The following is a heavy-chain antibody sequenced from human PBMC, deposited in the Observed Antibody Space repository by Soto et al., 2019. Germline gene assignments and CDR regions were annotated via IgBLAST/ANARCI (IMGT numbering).Heavy chain of an antibody. V-gene: IGHV2-5*02. Sequence: GXTLATPTQTLTXNCTFSWFSLSTSGVGVGWISQPPVKALEWLELIYLDDDNRYSPSLQRSLTITKDTSKNQVVLTMTNMDHVDTATYYCAHTTSEFGYWGQGTLVTVSS. J-gene: IGHJ4*02. CDR1: WFSLSTSGVG. CDR2: IYLDDDN. CDR3: AHTTSEFGY.